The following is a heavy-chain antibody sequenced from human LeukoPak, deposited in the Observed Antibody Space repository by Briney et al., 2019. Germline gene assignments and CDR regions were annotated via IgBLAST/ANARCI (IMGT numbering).Heavy chain of an antibody. V-gene: IGHV4-39*07. CDR3: SRVYSGSYYVGFYLDY. J-gene: IGHJ4*02. Sequence: SETLSLTCTVSGGSISSSSYCWGWIRQPPGKGLEWIGSIYYSGGTYYNPSLKSRVTISVDTSKNQFSLKLSSVTAADTAVYYCSRVYSGSYYVGFYLDYWGQGTLVTVSS. D-gene: IGHD1-26*01. CDR1: GGSISSSSYC. CDR2: IYYSGGT.